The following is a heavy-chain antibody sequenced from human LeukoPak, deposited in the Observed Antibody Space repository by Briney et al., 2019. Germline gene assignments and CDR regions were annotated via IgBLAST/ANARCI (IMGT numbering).Heavy chain of an antibody. CDR2: INPNSGGT. CDR1: GYTFTSYG. V-gene: IGHV1-2*02. J-gene: IGHJ4*02. CDR3: ARGSIVGATFDYFDY. Sequence: ASVKVSCKASGYTFTSYGISWVRQAPGQGLEWMGWINPNSGGTNYAQNFQGRVTMTRDTSISTAYMDLSRLRSDDTAVYYCARGSIVGATFDYFDYWGQGTLVTVSS. D-gene: IGHD1-26*01.